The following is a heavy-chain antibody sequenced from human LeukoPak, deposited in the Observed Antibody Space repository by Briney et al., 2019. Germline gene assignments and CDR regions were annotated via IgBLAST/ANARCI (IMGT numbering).Heavy chain of an antibody. D-gene: IGHD4-11*01. J-gene: IGHJ6*03. CDR2: IDWDDDK. CDR3: ARMTTRGQGYYYYMDV. CDR1: GFSLSTSGMC. V-gene: IGHV2-70*11. Sequence: SGPALVKPTQTLTLTCTFSGFSLSTSGMCVSWIRQPPGKALEWLARIDWDDDKYYSTSLKTRLTISKDTSKNQVVLTMTNMDPVGTATYYCARMTTRGQGYYYYMDVWGKGTTVTVSS.